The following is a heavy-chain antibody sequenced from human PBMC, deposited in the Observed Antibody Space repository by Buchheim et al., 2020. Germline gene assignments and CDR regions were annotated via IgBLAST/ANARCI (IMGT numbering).Heavy chain of an antibody. CDR3: VRGASPTGMGVGDYFDP. CDR1: GFNFSNYG. Sequence: QVQLVESGGGGVQPGRSLRLACAASGFNFSNYGMHWVRQAPGKGLEWVAVIWYDGSNKYYGDSVKGRFIISRDNSKTMHLQMNSLRAEDTAVYYCVRGASPTGMGVGDYFDPWGQGTL. J-gene: IGHJ5*02. V-gene: IGHV3-33*01. CDR2: IWYDGSNK. D-gene: IGHD4-11*01.